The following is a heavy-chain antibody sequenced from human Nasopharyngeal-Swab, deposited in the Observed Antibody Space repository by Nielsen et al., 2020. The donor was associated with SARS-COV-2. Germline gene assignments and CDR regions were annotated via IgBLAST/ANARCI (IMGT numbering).Heavy chain of an antibody. CDR2: IYSGGST. V-gene: IGHV3-53*01. D-gene: IGHD3-22*01. Sequence: VRQMPGKGPEWVSVIYSGGSTYPADSMKGRVTISRDNSKNTLYLQMNSLRAEDTAVYYCARGAYDSSGYFWDYWGQGTLVTVSS. J-gene: IGHJ4*02. CDR3: ARGAYDSSGYFWDY.